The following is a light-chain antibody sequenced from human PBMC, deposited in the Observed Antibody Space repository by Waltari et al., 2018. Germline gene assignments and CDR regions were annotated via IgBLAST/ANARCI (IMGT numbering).Light chain of an antibody. Sequence: QSALTPPASVPGSPGQSITIPCTGTRRAIGNFTLVSWYQQHQDKAPKLTIYEVRKRPSGVSGRFSGSKSGYTASLTISGLQAEDEATYYCCAYAGSTTLLCGGGTKLTVL. CDR1: RRAIGNFTL. CDR3: CAYAGSTTLL. CDR2: EVR. V-gene: IGLV2-23*02. J-gene: IGLJ3*02.